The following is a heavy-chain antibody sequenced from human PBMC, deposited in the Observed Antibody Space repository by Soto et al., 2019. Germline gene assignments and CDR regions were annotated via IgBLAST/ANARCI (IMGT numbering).Heavy chain of an antibody. D-gene: IGHD1-1*01. CDR3: AKDLGWLQLKKVAYYYYGMDV. J-gene: IGHJ6*02. CDR1: GFTFSSYG. Sequence: SGGSLRLSCAASGFTFSSYGMHWVRQAPGKGLEWVAVISYDGSNKYYADSVKGRFTISRDNSKNTLYLQMNSLRAEDTAVYYCAKDLGWLQLKKVAYYYYGMDVWGQGTTVTVSS. V-gene: IGHV3-30*18. CDR2: ISYDGSNK.